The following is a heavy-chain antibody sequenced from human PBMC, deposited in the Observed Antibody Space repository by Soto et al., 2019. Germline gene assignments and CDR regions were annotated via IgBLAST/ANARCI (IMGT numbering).Heavy chain of an antibody. CDR1: GYTFTSYG. J-gene: IGHJ4*02. CDR2: ISAYNGNT. CDR3: ARGSVGYSGYVETTVTTIDY. D-gene: IGHD5-12*01. Sequence: QVQLVQSGAEVKKPGASVKVSCKASGYTFTSYGISWVRQAPGQGLEWMGWISAYNGNTNYAQKLQGRVTMTTDISTSTAYMELRSLRSDDTAVYYCARGSVGYSGYVETTVTTIDYWGQGTLVTVSS. V-gene: IGHV1-18*01.